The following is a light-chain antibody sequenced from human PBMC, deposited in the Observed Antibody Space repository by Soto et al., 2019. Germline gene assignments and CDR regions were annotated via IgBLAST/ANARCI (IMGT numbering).Light chain of an antibody. Sequence: QSALTQPPSASGSPGQSVTISCTGTSSDVGGYNYVSWYQQHPGKAPKLMIYEVSKRPSGVPYRFSGSKSGNTASLTVSGLQAEDEADYYCSSYAGSLDVFGTGTKVTVL. J-gene: IGLJ1*01. V-gene: IGLV2-8*01. CDR3: SSYAGSLDV. CDR2: EVS. CDR1: SSDVGGYNY.